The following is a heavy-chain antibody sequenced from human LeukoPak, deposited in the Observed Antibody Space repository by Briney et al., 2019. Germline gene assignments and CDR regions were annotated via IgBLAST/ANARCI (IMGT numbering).Heavy chain of an antibody. V-gene: IGHV3-74*01. CDR2: INSDGSST. CDR3: ARDAPRYGSGSYYPSF. CDR1: GFTFSSYW. J-gene: IGHJ4*02. Sequence: QPGGSLRLSCAASGFTFSSYWMHWVRQAPGKGLVWVSRINSDGSSTSYADSVKGRFTTSRDNAKNTLYLQMNSLRAEDTAVYYCARDAPRYGSGSYYPSFWGQGTLVTVSS. D-gene: IGHD3-10*01.